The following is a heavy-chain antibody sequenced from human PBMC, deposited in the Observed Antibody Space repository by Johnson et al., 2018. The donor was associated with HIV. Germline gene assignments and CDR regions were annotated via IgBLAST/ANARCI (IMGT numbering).Heavy chain of an antibody. V-gene: IGHV3-20*04. CDR3: ARAPERRGAFDI. Sequence: VQLVESGGGVVRPGGSLRLSCAASGFTFDNYGMSWVRQAPGKGLEWVSNINWNGGTIYYADSVKGRFTISRDNAKNSLYLQMNSLRAEETAVYYCARAPERRGAFDIWGQGTVVTVSS. CDR2: INWNGGTI. CDR1: GFTFDNYG. J-gene: IGHJ3*02. D-gene: IGHD1-1*01.